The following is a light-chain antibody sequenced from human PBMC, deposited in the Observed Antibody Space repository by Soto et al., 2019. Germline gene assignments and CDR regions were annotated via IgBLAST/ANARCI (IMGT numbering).Light chain of an antibody. CDR3: QQYGSSPRT. CDR2: GSS. CDR1: QSVGSTY. J-gene: IGKJ3*01. V-gene: IGKV3-20*01. Sequence: ELALTQSPVTLALSPGERATLSCRASQSVGSTYLAWYQQKPGQAPRLLSYGSSTRATGIPDRFSGSGSGTDFTLTISSLEPEDFDIYYCQQYGSSPRTFGHGTKVDIK.